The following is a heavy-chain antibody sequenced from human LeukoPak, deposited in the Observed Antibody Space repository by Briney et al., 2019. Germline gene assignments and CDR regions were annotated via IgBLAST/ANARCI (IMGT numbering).Heavy chain of an antibody. CDR3: ARALYDGSGYYSHFDY. Sequence: PGGSLRLSCAASGFTLSSYEMNWVRQAPGKGLEWVSYISRSGSTIYYADSVKGRFTISRDNAKNSLYLQMNSLRAEDTAVYCCARALYDGSGYYSHFDYWGQGTLVTVSS. CDR1: GFTLSSYE. J-gene: IGHJ4*02. V-gene: IGHV3-48*03. D-gene: IGHD3-22*01. CDR2: ISRSGSTI.